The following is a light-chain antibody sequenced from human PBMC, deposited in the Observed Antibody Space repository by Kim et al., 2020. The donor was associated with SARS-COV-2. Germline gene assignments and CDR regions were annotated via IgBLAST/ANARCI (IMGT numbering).Light chain of an antibody. J-gene: IGLJ2*01. V-gene: IGLV3-19*01. Sequence: SSELTQDPAVSVALGQTVRITCQGDSLRSYYATWYQQRPGQAPMLVIYDKNNRPSEIPDRFSGSSSGNTASLTITGAQAEDEADYYCGSRDTNHNVIFGG. CDR3: GSRDTNHNVI. CDR1: SLRSYY. CDR2: DKN.